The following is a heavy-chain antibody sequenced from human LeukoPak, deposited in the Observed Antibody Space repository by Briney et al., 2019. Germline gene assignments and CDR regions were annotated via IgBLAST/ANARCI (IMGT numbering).Heavy chain of an antibody. V-gene: IGHV3-74*03. CDR2: ISPDGSTT. Sequence: PGGSLRLSCAASGFTFSRYWMHWVRQAPGKGLMWVSRISPDGSTTLYADSVKGRFTISRDNAKNSLYLQMNSLRAEDTAVYYCASGAQSDYWGQGTLVTVSS. D-gene: IGHD1-26*01. J-gene: IGHJ4*02. CDR1: GFTFSRYW. CDR3: ASGAQSDY.